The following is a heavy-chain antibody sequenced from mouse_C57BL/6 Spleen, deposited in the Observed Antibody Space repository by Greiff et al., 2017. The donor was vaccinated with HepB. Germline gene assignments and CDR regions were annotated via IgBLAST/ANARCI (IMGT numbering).Heavy chain of an antibody. CDR1: GYTFTSYD. D-gene: IGHD1-1*01. Sequence: VQLQQSGPELVKPGASVKLSCKASGYTFTSYDINWVKQRPGQGLEWIGWIYPRDGSTKYNEKFKGKATLTVDTSSSTAYMELHSLTSEDSAVYSCARPYGSSYDWYFDVWGTGTTVTVSS. CDR2: IYPRDGST. CDR3: ARPYGSSYDWYFDV. J-gene: IGHJ1*03. V-gene: IGHV1-85*01.